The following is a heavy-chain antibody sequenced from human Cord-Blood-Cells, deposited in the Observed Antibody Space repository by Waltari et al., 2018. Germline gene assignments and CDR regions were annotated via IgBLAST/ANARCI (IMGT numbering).Heavy chain of an antibody. Sequence: QVQLVESGGGVVQPGRSLRLSCSASGFTFSSYGIHWDRKAPGKGLEWVAVIWYDGSNKYYADSVKGRFTISRDNSKNTLYLQMNSLRAEDTAVYYCARSSIVVVPAAMDYWGQGTLVTVSS. J-gene: IGHJ4*02. CDR3: ARSSIVVVPAAMDY. V-gene: IGHV3-33*01. D-gene: IGHD2-2*01. CDR1: GFTFSSYG. CDR2: IWYDGSNK.